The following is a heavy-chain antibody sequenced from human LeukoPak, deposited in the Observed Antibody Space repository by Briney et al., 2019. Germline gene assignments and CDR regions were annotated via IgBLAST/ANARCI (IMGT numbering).Heavy chain of an antibody. D-gene: IGHD3-10*01. Sequence: ASVKVSCKASGYTFTGYYMHWVRQAPGQVLEWMGWINPNSGGTNYAQKFQGRVTMTRDTSISTAYMELSRLRSDDTAVYYCARVNFLWLGELVYFDYWGQGTLVTVSS. CDR2: INPNSGGT. V-gene: IGHV1-2*02. J-gene: IGHJ4*02. CDR1: GYTFTGYY. CDR3: ARVNFLWLGELVYFDY.